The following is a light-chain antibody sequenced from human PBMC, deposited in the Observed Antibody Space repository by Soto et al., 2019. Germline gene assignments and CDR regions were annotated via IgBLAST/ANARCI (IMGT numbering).Light chain of an antibody. CDR1: QSISSW. CDR3: QQYNSYSWT. CDR2: DAS. J-gene: IGKJ1*01. V-gene: IGKV1-5*01. Sequence: DIQMTQSPSTLSASEGDRVTITCRASQSISSWLAWYQQKPGKAPKLLIYDASRLESGVPSRFSGSGSGTEFTLTISRLQPEDFATYYCQQYNSYSWTFGQGTKVDIK.